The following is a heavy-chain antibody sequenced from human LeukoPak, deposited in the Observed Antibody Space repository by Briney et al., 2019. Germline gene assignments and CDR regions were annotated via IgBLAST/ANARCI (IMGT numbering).Heavy chain of an antibody. CDR1: GGSISNYY. D-gene: IGHD2-15*01. V-gene: IGHV4-59*01. J-gene: IGHJ4*02. CDR3: ARLGYCSGGSCLNDY. CDR2: IYYSGST. Sequence: SETLSPTCTVSGGSISNYYWSWIRQPPGKGPEWIGYIYYSGSTNYNPSLKSRVTISVDTSKNQFSLKLSSVTAADTAVYYCARLGYCSGGSCLNDYWGQGTLVTVS.